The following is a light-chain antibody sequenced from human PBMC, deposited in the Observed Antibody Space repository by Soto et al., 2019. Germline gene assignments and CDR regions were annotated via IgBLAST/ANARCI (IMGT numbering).Light chain of an antibody. V-gene: IGLV3-21*02. J-gene: IGLJ2*01. CDR1: KIGSKS. Sequence: YELTQPPSVSVAPGQTARITCGGDKIGSKSVHWYQQRPGQAPVLVVYDDADRPSGIPERFSGSNSGNTATLTITRVEAGDEADYYCHVWDNSDLSLFGGGTKVTVL. CDR2: DDA. CDR3: HVWDNSDLSL.